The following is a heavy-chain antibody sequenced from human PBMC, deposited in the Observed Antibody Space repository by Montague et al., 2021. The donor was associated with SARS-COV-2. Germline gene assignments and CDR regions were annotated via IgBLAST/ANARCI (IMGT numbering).Heavy chain of an antibody. CDR2: ISGGGSST. J-gene: IGHJ4*02. Sequence: FLRLSCAASQFTFSSYAMSWVRQAPGKGLEWVSTISGGGSSTYYADSVKGRFTISRDNSKNTLYLQMNSLRAEDTAVYYCAKGPSKYSVYDRYFAYWGQGTLVTVSS. V-gene: IGHV3-23*01. CDR1: QFTFSSYA. CDR3: AKGPSKYSVYDRYFAY. D-gene: IGHD5/OR15-5a*01.